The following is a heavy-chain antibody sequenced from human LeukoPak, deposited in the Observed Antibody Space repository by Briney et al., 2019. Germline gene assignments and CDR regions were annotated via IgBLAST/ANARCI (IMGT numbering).Heavy chain of an antibody. CDR1: GGSISSSSYY. Sequence: PSETLSLTCTVSGGSISSSSYYWGWIRQPPGKGLEWIGSIYYSGSTYYNPSLKSRVTISVDTSKNQFSLKLSSVTAADTAVYYCARALSGYSYGYGDWGQGTLVTVSS. D-gene: IGHD5-18*01. CDR2: IYYSGST. J-gene: IGHJ4*02. V-gene: IGHV4-39*07. CDR3: ARALSGYSYGYGD.